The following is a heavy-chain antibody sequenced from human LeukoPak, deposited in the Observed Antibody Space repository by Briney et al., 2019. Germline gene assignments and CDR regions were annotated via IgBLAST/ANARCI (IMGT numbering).Heavy chain of an antibody. CDR1: GGSINSHY. J-gene: IGHJ4*02. D-gene: IGHD6-19*01. CDR3: VRRDNTGWNYFDY. V-gene: IGHV4-59*08. Sequence: KPSETLSPTCTVSGGSINSHYWSWIRQPPGKGLEWIGDIYYSGSTKYNPSLKSRVAISVDTSKNHLSLKLSSVLAADTAIYYCVRRDNTGWNYFDYWGQGILVTVSS. CDR2: IYYSGST.